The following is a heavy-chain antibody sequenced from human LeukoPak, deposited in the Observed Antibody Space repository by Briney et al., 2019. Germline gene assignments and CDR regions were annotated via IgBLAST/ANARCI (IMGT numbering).Heavy chain of an antibody. V-gene: IGHV4-39*01. J-gene: IGHJ4*02. CDR3: ARRRGGSSYCDY. D-gene: IGHD3-16*02. Sequence: SETLSLTCTVSGGSISSSGYYWGWIRQPPGKGLEWIGNIHYSGTTYYKPSLKSRVTMSVDTSKNQFSLKLNSVSATDTAVYYCARRRGGSSYCDYWGQRTLVTVSS. CDR2: IHYSGTT. CDR1: GGSISSSGYY.